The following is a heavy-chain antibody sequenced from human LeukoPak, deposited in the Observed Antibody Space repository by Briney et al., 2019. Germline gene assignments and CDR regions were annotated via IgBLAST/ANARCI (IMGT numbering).Heavy chain of an antibody. Sequence: GRSLRLSCAASGFTFENSAMHWVRQAPGKGLEWVSGIGWNSGDLIYADSVKGRFTISRDNAKNSLYLQMNSLRLEDMALYYCARRSGDRAFDIWGQGTMVTVSS. D-gene: IGHD3-10*01. J-gene: IGHJ3*02. CDR2: IGWNSGDL. V-gene: IGHV3-9*03. CDR1: GFTFENSA. CDR3: ARRSGDRAFDI.